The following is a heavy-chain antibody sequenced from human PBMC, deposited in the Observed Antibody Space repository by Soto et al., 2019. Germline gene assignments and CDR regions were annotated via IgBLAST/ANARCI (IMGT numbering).Heavy chain of an antibody. V-gene: IGHV4-59*08. J-gene: IGHJ6*03. CDR1: GGYISSYY. CDR3: ASCENSCHYYYYMDV. Sequence: SETLSLTCTVSGGYISSYYWSWIRQHTGKGLEWIGYIYYSGSTNYNPSLKSRVTISVDTSKNQFSLKLSSVTAADTAVYYCASCENSCHYYYYMDVWGKGTTVTVSS. D-gene: IGHD2-21*01. CDR2: IYYSGST.